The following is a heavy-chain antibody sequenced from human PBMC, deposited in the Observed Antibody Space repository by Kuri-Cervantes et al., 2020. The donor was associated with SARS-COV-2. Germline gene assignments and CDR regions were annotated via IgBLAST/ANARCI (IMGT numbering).Heavy chain of an antibody. V-gene: IGHV3-48*01. Sequence: GESLKISCAASGFTFSSYSMNWVRQAPGKGLEWVSYISSSSSTIYYADSVKGRFTISRDNSKNTLSLQLNSLRAEDTAIYYCAKEGGHNEIDYWGQGTLVTVSS. CDR3: AKEGGHNEIDY. CDR2: ISSSSSTI. J-gene: IGHJ4*02. D-gene: IGHD5-24*01. CDR1: GFTFSSYS.